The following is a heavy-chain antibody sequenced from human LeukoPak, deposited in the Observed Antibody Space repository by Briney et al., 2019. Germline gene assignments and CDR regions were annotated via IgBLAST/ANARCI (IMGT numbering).Heavy chain of an antibody. CDR3: ANLPRSYAPANYFYYYLDV. J-gene: IGHJ6*03. D-gene: IGHD2-15*01. CDR1: GFTFSTYG. CDR2: IRYDGSNK. V-gene: IGHV3-30*02. Sequence: PGGSLRLSCAASGFTFSTYGMHWVRQAPGKGVEWVAFIRYDGSNKSYADSVKGRFTISRENYKNKVYVKMNRLRAEDTAVYECANLPRSYAPANYFYYYLDVWGKGTTVTISS.